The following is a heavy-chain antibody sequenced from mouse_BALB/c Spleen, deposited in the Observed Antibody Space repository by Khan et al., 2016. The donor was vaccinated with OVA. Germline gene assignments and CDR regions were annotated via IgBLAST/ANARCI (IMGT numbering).Heavy chain of an antibody. CDR2: IYPGRNNT. CDR1: GYTFTDSN. V-gene: IGHV1-77*01. Sequence: VKLLESGAELARPGASVKLSCKASGYTFTDSNIHWVKQRTGQGLEWIGEIYPGRNNTYYNEKFKGKATLTADKSSSTAYMQLSSLTSEDSAVYVCAREWGAWFPYWGQGTLVTVSA. J-gene: IGHJ3*01. CDR3: AREWGAWFPY.